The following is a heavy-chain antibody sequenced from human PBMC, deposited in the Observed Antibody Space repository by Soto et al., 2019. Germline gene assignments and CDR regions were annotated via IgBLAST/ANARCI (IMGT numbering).Heavy chain of an antibody. CDR3: AREGEMPYYYYGMDV. D-gene: IGHD3-16*01. Sequence: ASVKVSCKASGYTFTTYGITWVRQAPGQGLEWMGWISGYDGHTKYAQKFQGRIIMTTDTSTSTVYMDLRSLRSDDTAVYYCAREGEMPYYYYGMDVWGQGTTVTVSS. V-gene: IGHV1-18*01. CDR2: ISGYDGHT. CDR1: GYTFTTYG. J-gene: IGHJ6*02.